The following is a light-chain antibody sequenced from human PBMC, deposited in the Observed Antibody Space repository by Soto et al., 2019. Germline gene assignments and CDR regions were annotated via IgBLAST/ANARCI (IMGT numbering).Light chain of an antibody. J-gene: IGLJ2*01. CDR3: SSYAGSNNVI. Sequence: QSVLTQPPSASGSPGQSVAISCTGTSSDVGGNNYVSWYQQHPGKAPKLMVYEVTKRPSGVPDRFSGSKSGNTASLTVSGLQAEDEADYYCSSYAGSNNVIFGGGTKPTVL. CDR2: EVT. V-gene: IGLV2-8*01. CDR1: SSDVGGNNY.